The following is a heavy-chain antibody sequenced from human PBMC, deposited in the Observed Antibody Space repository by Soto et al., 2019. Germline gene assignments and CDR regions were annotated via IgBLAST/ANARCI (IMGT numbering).Heavy chain of an antibody. Sequence: GSLRLSCAASGFTFDDYGMSWVRQAPGKGLEWVSGINWNGGSTGYAESVKGRFTISRDNAKNSLYLQMNSLRAEDTAVYYCAKGRFGYRDAFDIWGQGTMVTVSS. D-gene: IGHD5-18*01. CDR1: GFTFDDYG. CDR2: INWNGGST. V-gene: IGHV3-20*04. J-gene: IGHJ3*02. CDR3: AKGRFGYRDAFDI.